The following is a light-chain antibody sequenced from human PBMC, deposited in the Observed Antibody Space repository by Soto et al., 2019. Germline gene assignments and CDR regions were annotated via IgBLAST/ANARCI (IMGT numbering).Light chain of an antibody. V-gene: IGKV3-20*01. CDR3: QQYGSALQT. Sequence: EIVLTQSRGTQSLSPGEGVTLSCRASQSVRSNFLAWYQQRPGQAPRLHIYGASSRATGIPDRFSGSGSGTDFTLIISRLEPEDCAVYYCQQYGSALQTFGQGTKV. CDR1: QSVRSNF. CDR2: GAS. J-gene: IGKJ1*01.